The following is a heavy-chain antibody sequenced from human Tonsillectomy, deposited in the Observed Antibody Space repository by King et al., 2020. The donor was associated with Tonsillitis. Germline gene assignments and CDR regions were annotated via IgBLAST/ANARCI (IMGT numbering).Heavy chain of an antibody. J-gene: IGHJ3*02. V-gene: IGHV4-59*01. D-gene: IGHD5-18*01. CDR3: AKEISTDVDTSMVDAFDI. Sequence: VQLVESGPGLVKPSETLSLTCTVSGGSISRNYWSWIRQPPGKGLEWIANIYDSGSTNYNPSLKSRVTISIDTSNNQFSLRLSSVTAADTAVYYCAKEISTDVDTSMVDAFDIWGQGTMVTVSS. CDR1: GGSISRNY. CDR2: IYDSGST.